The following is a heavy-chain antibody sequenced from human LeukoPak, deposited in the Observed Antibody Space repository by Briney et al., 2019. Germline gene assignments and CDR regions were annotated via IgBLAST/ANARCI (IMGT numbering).Heavy chain of an antibody. D-gene: IGHD1-26*01. CDR3: ARDPVGATQTLIGAFDI. Sequence: SQTLSFTCAISGDSVSSNSAAWNWIRQSPSRGLEWLGRTYYRSKWYNDYAVSVKSRITINPDTSKNQFSLQLNSVTPEDTAVYYCARDPVGATQTLIGAFDIWGQGTMVTVSS. V-gene: IGHV6-1*01. CDR2: TYYRSKWYN. J-gene: IGHJ3*02. CDR1: GDSVSSNSAA.